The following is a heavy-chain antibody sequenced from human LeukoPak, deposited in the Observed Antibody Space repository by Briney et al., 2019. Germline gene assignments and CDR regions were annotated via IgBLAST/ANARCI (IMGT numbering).Heavy chain of an antibody. J-gene: IGHJ6*03. Sequence: GESLKISCKGSGYSFTSYWIGWVRQMPGKGLEWMGIIYPGDSDTRYSPSFQGEVTISADKSISTAYLQWSSLKASDTAMYYCARQATDFWSGYYYYMDVWGKGTTVTVPS. V-gene: IGHV5-51*01. CDR1: GYSFTSYW. CDR2: IYPGDSDT. D-gene: IGHD3-3*01. CDR3: ARQATDFWSGYYYYMDV.